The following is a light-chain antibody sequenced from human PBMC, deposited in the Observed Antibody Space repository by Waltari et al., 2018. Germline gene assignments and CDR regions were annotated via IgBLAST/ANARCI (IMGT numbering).Light chain of an antibody. CDR3: QQANSFPIT. CDR1: QDISPW. V-gene: IGKV1-12*01. J-gene: IGKJ5*01. Sequence: DIQMTQSPSSLSASVGDRVTITSRTSQDISPWLAWYQHKPGKAPKLLIYAASSLQSGVPSRFSGSGSGTDFTLTISSLQPEDFATYYCQQANSFPITFGQGTRLEIK. CDR2: AAS.